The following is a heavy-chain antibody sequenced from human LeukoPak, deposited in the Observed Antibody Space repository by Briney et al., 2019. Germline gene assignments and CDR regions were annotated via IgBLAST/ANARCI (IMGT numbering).Heavy chain of an antibody. D-gene: IGHD3-22*01. CDR1: GFTFSSYS. CDR2: ISSSSYI. J-gene: IGHJ4*02. V-gene: IGHV3-21*01. Sequence: GGSLRLSCAASGFTFSSYSMNWVRQAPGKGLEWVSCISSSSYIYYADSVKGRFTISRDNAKNSLYLQMNSLRAEDTAVYYCARGAPKKYYYDSSGYAHYWGQGTLVTVSS. CDR3: ARGAPKKYYYDSSGYAHY.